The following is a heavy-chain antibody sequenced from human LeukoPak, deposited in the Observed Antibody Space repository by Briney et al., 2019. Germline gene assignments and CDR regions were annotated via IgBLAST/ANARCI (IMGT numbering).Heavy chain of an antibody. V-gene: IGHV3-74*01. CDR1: GFTFSSYW. Sequence: TGGSLRLSCAASGFTFSSYWMHWVRQAPGKGLVWVSRINSDGSSTSYADSVKGRFTISRDNAKNTLYLQMNSLRAEDTAVYYCAAGLAYCGGDCYDYWGQGTLVTVSS. D-gene: IGHD2-21*01. J-gene: IGHJ4*02. CDR2: INSDGSST. CDR3: AAGLAYCGGDCYDY.